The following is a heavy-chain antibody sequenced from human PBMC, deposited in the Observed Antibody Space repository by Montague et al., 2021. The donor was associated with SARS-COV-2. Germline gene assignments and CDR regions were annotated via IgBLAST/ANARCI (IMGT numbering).Heavy chain of an antibody. J-gene: IGHJ4*02. CDR1: GNSLSNSRYF. V-gene: IGHV4-39*01. CDR2: FYFGAKF. Sequence: SETLSLTCSVSGNSLSNSRYFWVWLRQPPRKGLDWIGSFYFGAKFLSNSSLESRVTISVDTSKNQFSLQLSAVTASDTAVYYCARHSGGSEVAGLDYWGQGILVTVSS. D-gene: IGHD6-19*01. CDR3: ARHSGGSEVAGLDY.